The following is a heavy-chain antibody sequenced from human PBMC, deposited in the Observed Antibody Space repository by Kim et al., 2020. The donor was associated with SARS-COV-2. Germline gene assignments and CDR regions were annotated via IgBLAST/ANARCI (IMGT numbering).Heavy chain of an antibody. CDR2: GST. D-gene: IGHD6-13*01. V-gene: IGHV4-39*01. Sequence: GSTYSNPSLKSRVTISVDTSKNQFSLKLSSVTAADTAVYYCARLQQHFDNWGQGTLVTVSS. CDR3: ARLQQHFDN. J-gene: IGHJ4*02.